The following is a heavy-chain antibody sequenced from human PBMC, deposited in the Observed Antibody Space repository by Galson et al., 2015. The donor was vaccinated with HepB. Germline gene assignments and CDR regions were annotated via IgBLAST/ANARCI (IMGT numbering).Heavy chain of an antibody. CDR2: ISYDGSNK. CDR3: ARGYCSSTSCYGSFDY. J-gene: IGHJ4*02. CDR1: GFTFSSYA. V-gene: IGHV3-30-3*01. D-gene: IGHD2-2*01. Sequence: SLRLSCAASGFTFSSYAMHWVRQAPGKGLEWVAVISYDGSNKYYADSVKGRFTISRDNSKNTLYLQMNSLRAEDTAVYYCARGYCSSTSCYGSFDYWGQGTLVTVSS.